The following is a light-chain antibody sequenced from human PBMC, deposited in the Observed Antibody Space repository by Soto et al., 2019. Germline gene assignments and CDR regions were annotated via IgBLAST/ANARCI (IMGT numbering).Light chain of an antibody. CDR2: AAS. V-gene: IGKV1-8*01. Sequence: AIRMTQSPSSFSASTGDRVTFTCRASQGISSYLAWYQQKPGKAPKLLIYAASTLQSGVPSRFSGSGSGTDFTLTISCLQSEDFATYYCQQYYSYPRLTFGGGTKVEIK. J-gene: IGKJ4*01. CDR1: QGISSY. CDR3: QQYYSYPRLT.